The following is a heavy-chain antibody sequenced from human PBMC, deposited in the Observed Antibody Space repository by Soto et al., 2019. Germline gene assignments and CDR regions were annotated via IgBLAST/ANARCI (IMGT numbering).Heavy chain of an antibody. Sequence: SVKVSCKASGGTFSSYTISWVRQAPGQGLEWMGRIIPILGIANYAQKFQGRVTITADKSTSTAYMKLSSVTAADTAVYYCARASSEVPAAPISNWFDPWGQGTLVTVSS. CDR2: IIPILGIA. CDR3: ARASSEVPAAPISNWFDP. D-gene: IGHD2-2*01. V-gene: IGHV1-69*02. CDR1: GGTFSSYT. J-gene: IGHJ5*02.